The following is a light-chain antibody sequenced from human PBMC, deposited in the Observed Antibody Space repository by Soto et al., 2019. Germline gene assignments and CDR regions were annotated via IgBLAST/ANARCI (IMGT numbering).Light chain of an antibody. CDR2: DAS. CDR1: QSVSSY. CDR3: MQCINWPAGS. J-gene: IGKJ1*01. V-gene: IGKV3-11*01. Sequence: EIVLTQSPSTLSLSPGERATLSCRASQSVSSYLAWYQQKPGQAPRLLIYDASNRATGIPAMFSGSGSGTDFTLSISSLEPEDFAGDFGMQCINWPAGSFCQG.